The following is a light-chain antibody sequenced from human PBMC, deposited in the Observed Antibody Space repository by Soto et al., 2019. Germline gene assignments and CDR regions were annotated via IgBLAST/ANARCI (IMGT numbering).Light chain of an antibody. CDR3: TSYAGSNNLV. J-gene: IGLJ3*02. CDR2: EVS. Sequence: QSVLTQPPSAPGSPGQSVTISCTGTSSDIGGYNYVSWYQQHPGKAPKLIIYEVSKRPSGVPDRFSGSKSGNTASLTVSGLQAEDEADYYCTSYAGSNNLVFAGGTKVTVL. V-gene: IGLV2-8*01. CDR1: SSDIGGYNY.